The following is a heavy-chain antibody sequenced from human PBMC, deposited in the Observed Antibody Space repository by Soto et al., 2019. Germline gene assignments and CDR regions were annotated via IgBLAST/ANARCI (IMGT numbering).Heavy chain of an antibody. J-gene: IGHJ5*02. CDR3: ASSHAGAHRTAAVP. CDR1: GGSISSGGYS. V-gene: IGHV4-30-2*01. CDR2: IYLSGST. D-gene: IGHD6-13*01. Sequence: QLQLQESGSGLVKPSQTLSLTCAVSGGSISSGGYSWSWIRQPPGKGLEWIGYIYLSGSTYYNPSPTSRVPNKVDRSKNQGSLRLGSVTAADAAGDYCASSHAGAHRTAAVPWGQGTLVTVSS.